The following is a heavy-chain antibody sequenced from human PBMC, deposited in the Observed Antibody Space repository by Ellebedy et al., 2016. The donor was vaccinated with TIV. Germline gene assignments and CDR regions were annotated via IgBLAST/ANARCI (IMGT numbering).Heavy chain of an antibody. CDR2: ISSNGGST. V-gene: IGHV3-64D*06. J-gene: IGHJ6*02. CDR1: GSTFSSYA. CDR3: VKEQDYYNCMDV. Sequence: GESLKISCSASGSTFSSYAMHWVRQAPGKGLEYVSAISSNGGSTYYADSVKGRFTISRDNSKNTLYLQMSSLRAEDTAVYYCVKEQDYYNCMDVWGQGTTVTVSS.